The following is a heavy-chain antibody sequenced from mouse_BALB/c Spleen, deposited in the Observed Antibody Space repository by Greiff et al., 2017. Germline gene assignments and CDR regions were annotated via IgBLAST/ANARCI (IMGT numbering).Heavy chain of an antibody. CDR3: ARHGLSYYAMDY. J-gene: IGHJ4*01. CDR1: GFAFSSYD. V-gene: IGHV5-12-1*01. CDR2: ISSGGGST. Sequence: DVKLVESGGGLVKPGGSLKLSCAASGFAFSSYDMSWVRQTPEKRLEWVAYISSGGGSTYYPDTVKGRFTISRDNAKNTLYLQMSSLKSEDTAMYYCARHGLSYYAMDYWGQGTSVTVSS.